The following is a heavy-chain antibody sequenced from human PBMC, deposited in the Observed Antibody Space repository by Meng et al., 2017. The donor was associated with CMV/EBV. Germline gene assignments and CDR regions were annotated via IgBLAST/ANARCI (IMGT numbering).Heavy chain of an antibody. CDR2: IYSGGSST. CDR1: GFTFSSYA. Sequence: GGSLRLSCAASGFTFSSYAMSWVRQAPGKGLEWVSVIYSGGSSTYYADSVKGRFTISRDNSKNTLYLQMNSLRAEDTAVYYCARDQNIVVVPAAPRVHYYYYGMDVWGQGTTVTVSS. J-gene: IGHJ6*02. CDR3: ARDQNIVVVPAAPRVHYYYYGMDV. D-gene: IGHD2-2*01. V-gene: IGHV3-23*03.